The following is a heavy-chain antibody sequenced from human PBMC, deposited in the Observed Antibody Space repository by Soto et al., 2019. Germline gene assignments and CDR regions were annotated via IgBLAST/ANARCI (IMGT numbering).Heavy chain of an antibody. J-gene: IGHJ4*02. CDR2: VSADGVSS. CDR3: AKTRQAPVGTHFFDL. Sequence: GGSLRLSCKGSGFTFSSFAMGWVRQAPGKGLEWLSSVSADGVSSFSADSVRGRFRVSRDNSKNTLFLQMRFLRVEDTAVYYCAKTRQAPVGTHFFDLWGQGTQVTVSS. CDR1: GFTFSSFA. V-gene: IGHV3-23*01.